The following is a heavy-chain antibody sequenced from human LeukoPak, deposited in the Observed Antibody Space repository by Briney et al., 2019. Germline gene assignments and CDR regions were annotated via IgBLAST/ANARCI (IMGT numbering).Heavy chain of an antibody. CDR1: GYTFTSYD. V-gene: IGHV1-8*01. Sequence: ASVKVSCKASGYTFTSYDISWVRQATGQGLEWMGWMNPNSGNTGYAQKFQGRVTMTRNTSISTAYMELSSLRSEDTAVYYCARGETMVRGVIDYWGQGTLVTVSS. D-gene: IGHD3-10*01. J-gene: IGHJ4*02. CDR2: MNPNSGNT. CDR3: ARGETMVRGVIDY.